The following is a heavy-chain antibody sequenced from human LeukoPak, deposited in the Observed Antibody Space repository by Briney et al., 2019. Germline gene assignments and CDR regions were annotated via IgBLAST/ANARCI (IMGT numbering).Heavy chain of an antibody. CDR3: ARDWADPSTNYYHGMDV. J-gene: IGHJ6*02. Sequence: GGSLRLSCAASGFTFSGYEMNWVRQAPGKGLEWVSYISSSGSTIYYADSVKGRFTISRDNAKNSLYLQMNSLRAEDTAVYYCARDWADPSTNYYHGMDVWGQGTTVTVSS. D-gene: IGHD5/OR15-5a*01. CDR2: ISSSGSTI. CDR1: GFTFSGYE. V-gene: IGHV3-48*03.